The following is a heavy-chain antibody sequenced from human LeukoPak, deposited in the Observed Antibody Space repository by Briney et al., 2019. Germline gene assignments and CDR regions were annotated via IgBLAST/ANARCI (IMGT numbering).Heavy chain of an antibody. D-gene: IGHD6-13*01. V-gene: IGHV4-38-2*02. J-gene: IGHJ1*01. CDR3: ARVAAGIGFFQH. CDR2: IYHSGST. Sequence: SETLSLTCTVSGFSISSGYYWGWIRQPPGKGLEWIGNIYHSGSTYYNPSLKSRVIISVDTSKNQFSLKLSSVTATDTAIYYCARVAAGIGFFQHWGQGTLVTVSS. CDR1: GFSISSGYY.